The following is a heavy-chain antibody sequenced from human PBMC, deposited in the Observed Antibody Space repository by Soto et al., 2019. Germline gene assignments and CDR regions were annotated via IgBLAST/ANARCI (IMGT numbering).Heavy chain of an antibody. CDR1: GFTFSSYG. D-gene: IGHD3-3*01. J-gene: IGHJ4*02. Sequence: QVQLVESGGGVVQPGRSLRLSCAASGFTFSSYGMHWVRQAPGKGLEWVAVISYDGSNKYYADSVKGRFTISRDNSKNTLYLQMNSLRAEDTAVYYCAKDILYDFWSGPSDYWGQGTLVTVSS. CDR2: ISYDGSNK. V-gene: IGHV3-30*18. CDR3: AKDILYDFWSGPSDY.